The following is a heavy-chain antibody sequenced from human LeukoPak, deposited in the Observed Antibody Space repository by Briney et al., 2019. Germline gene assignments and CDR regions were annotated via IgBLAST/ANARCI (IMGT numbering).Heavy chain of an antibody. CDR2: IGGSGISI. V-gene: IGHV3-48*03. Sequence: GGSLSLSCVASGFRLSDYEMNWVGQAPGTALEWVSYIGGSGISIYYADSVKGRFPISRDNAKNSLYLQMNSLRVEDTAFYYCGRVSPFDFWGQGSLVTVSS. CDR1: GFRLSDYE. J-gene: IGHJ4*02. CDR3: GRVSPFDF.